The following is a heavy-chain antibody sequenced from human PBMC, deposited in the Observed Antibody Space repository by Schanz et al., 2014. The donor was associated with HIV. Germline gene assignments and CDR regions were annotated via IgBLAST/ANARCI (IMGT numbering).Heavy chain of an antibody. V-gene: IGHV3-53*02. CDR1: GFSVSGYN. CDR3: ARVASAVDGADYGMDV. CDR2: IRGGTDKT. Sequence: EVQLVETGGGLIQPGGSLRISCAASGFSVSGYNMDWVRQAPGKGLEWVSGIRGGTDKTYYEDPVKGRFTISRDNSEDKLYLQMNSLRVEDTAVYYCARVASAVDGADYGMDVWGQGTTVTVSS. J-gene: IGHJ6*02. D-gene: IGHD2-15*01.